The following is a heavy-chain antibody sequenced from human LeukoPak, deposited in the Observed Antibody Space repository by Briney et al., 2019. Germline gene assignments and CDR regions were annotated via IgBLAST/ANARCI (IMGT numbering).Heavy chain of an antibody. J-gene: IGHJ4*02. D-gene: IGHD4-17*01. Sequence: PSETLSLTCTVHGGSISSYYWSWIRQPPGKGLEWNGYIYYSGSTNYTPSLKSRVTISVDTSKNQFSLKLSSVTAADTAVYYCASSVDYGDYRYWGQGTLVTVSS. CDR2: IYYSGST. CDR3: ASSVDYGDYRY. V-gene: IGHV4-59*08. CDR1: GGSISSYY.